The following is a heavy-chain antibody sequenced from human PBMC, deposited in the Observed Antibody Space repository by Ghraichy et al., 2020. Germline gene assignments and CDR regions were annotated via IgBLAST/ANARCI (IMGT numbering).Heavy chain of an antibody. CDR3: VRGRCYIFDF. J-gene: IGHJ4*02. D-gene: IGHD2-2*02. Sequence: GGSLRLSCAASGFTVSSKYMSWVRQAPGKGLEWVSLIDSGGTTFYADSVKGRFTISRDLSKNTLYLQMNSLRAEDTAVYYCVRGRCYIFDFWGQGTLVTVSS. CDR2: IDSGGTT. CDR1: GFTVSSKY. V-gene: IGHV3-53*01.